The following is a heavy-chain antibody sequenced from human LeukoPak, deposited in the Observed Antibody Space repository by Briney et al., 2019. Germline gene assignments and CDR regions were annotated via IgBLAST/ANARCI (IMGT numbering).Heavy chain of an antibody. D-gene: IGHD6-6*01. CDR3: ARAEGGSSFEAFDY. CDR1: GYSISSSNW. CDR2: IYYSGST. J-gene: IGHJ4*02. V-gene: IGHV4-28*03. Sequence: KSSETLSLTCAVSGYSISSSNWWGWIRQPPGKGLEWIGYIYYSGSTYYNPSLKSRVTISVDTSKNQFSLKLSSVTAADTAVYYCARAEGGSSFEAFDYWGQGTLVTVSS.